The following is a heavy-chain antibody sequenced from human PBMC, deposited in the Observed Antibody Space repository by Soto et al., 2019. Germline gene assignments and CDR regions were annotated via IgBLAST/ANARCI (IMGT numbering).Heavy chain of an antibody. V-gene: IGHV4-31*03. D-gene: IGHD5-12*01. CDR1: GGSVSSGAYY. CDR2: IYYSGST. CDR3: ARARLRAVYAFDI. Sequence: SETLSLTCTVSGGSVSSGAYYWTWIRQRPGKGLEWIGYIYYSGSTYYSPSLKSRLSISLDTSKNQLSLRLSSVTAADTAMYYCARARLRAVYAFDIWGQGTMVTVSS. J-gene: IGHJ3*02.